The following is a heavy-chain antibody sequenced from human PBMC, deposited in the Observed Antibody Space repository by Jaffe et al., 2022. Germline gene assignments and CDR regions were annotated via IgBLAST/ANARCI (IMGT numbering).Heavy chain of an antibody. CDR1: GGSISSGSYY. CDR3: ARGGGSFDY. Sequence: QVQLQESGPGLVKPSQTLSLTCTVSGGSISSGSYYWSWIRQPAGKGLEWIGRIYTSGSTNYNPSLKSRVTISVDTSKNQFSLKLSSVTAADTAVYYCARGGGSFDYWGQGTLVTVSS. CDR2: IYTSGST. V-gene: IGHV4-61*02. D-gene: IGHD1-26*01. J-gene: IGHJ4*02.